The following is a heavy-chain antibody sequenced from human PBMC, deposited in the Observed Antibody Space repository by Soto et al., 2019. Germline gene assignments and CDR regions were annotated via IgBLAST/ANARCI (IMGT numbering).Heavy chain of an antibody. D-gene: IGHD6-13*01. CDR1: GGSFSSYA. Sequence: QVQLVQSGAEVKKPGSSVKVSCKASGGSFSSYAISWVRQAPGQGPEWMGGSIPISGSTNYAQKFQGRVTITEDKSTSTAYMELSSLRSEDTAVYYCARRRRGIAAAGGDWFDPWGQGTLVIVSS. CDR3: ARRRRGIAAAGGDWFDP. CDR2: SIPISGST. V-gene: IGHV1-69*06. J-gene: IGHJ5*02.